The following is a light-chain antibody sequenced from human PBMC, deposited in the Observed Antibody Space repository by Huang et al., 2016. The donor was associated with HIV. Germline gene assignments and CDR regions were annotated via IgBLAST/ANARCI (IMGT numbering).Light chain of an antibody. CDR1: QGFSTY. CDR2: GAS. Sequence: DIQMTQSPSSVSASVGERVTITCRARQGFSTYVAWYQQRPGQAPKLLIYGASSLQSGVPSRCSGCGAATDFSLTISSLQPEDFATYYCQQGKSFPLTFGQGTRLEMK. V-gene: IGKV1D-12*01. J-gene: IGKJ5*01. CDR3: QQGKSFPLT.